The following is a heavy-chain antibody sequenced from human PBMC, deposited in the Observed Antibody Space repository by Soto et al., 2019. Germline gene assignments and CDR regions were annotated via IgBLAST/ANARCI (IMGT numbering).Heavy chain of an antibody. CDR1: GGSFSGYY. CDR3: ARVGRDDRSGYRQIDY. V-gene: IGHV4-34*01. CDR2: INHSGST. D-gene: IGHD3-22*01. J-gene: IGHJ4*02. Sequence: PSETLSLTCAVYGGSFSGYYWSWIRQPPGKGLEWMGEINHSGSTNYNPSLKSRVTISVDTSKNQFSLKLSSVTAADTAVYYCARVGRDDRSGYRQIDYWCQGTLVTVSS.